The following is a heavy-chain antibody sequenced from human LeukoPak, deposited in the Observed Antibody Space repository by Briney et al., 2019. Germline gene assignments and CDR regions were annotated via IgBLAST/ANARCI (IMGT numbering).Heavy chain of an antibody. Sequence: QPSETLSLTCTVSGGSISSSSYYWGWVRQAPGKGLEWVSYISSTSSTIDYADSVKGRFTISRDNAKNSLYLQMDSLRAEDAAVYYCARGIATAGYYYYGMDVWAKGPRSPSP. CDR2: ISSTSSTI. J-gene: IGHJ6*02. D-gene: IGHD6-13*01. CDR1: GGSISSSSYY. V-gene: IGHV3-48*01. CDR3: ARGIATAGYYYYGMDV.